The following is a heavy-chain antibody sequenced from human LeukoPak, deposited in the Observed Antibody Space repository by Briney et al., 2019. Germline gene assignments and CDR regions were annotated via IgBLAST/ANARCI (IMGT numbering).Heavy chain of an antibody. V-gene: IGHV4-59*01. CDR2: VSYTGTA. CDR1: GGSISSYY. Sequence: SETLSLTCTVSGGSISSYYWNWIRQAPGKGLGWSGFVSYTGTASYRPPLKGRLTISVATSKNQFSLKLTSVTAADTAVYYCVRGIEYHNWFDPWGQGTLVTVSS. CDR3: VRGIEYHNWFDP. J-gene: IGHJ5*02. D-gene: IGHD5-12*01.